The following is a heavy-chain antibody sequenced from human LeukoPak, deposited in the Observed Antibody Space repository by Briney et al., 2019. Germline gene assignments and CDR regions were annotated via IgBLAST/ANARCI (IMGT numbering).Heavy chain of an antibody. J-gene: IGHJ1*01. D-gene: IGHD2-2*01. CDR1: GGSFSGYY. CDR2: INHSGST. Sequence: SETLSLTCAVYGGSFSGYYWSRIRQPPGKGLEWIGEINHSGSTNYNPSLKSRVTISVDTSKNQFSLKLSSVTAADTAVYYCARPPRRRYCSSTSCHSYFQHWGQGTLVTVSS. V-gene: IGHV4-34*01. CDR3: ARPPRRRYCSSTSCHSYFQH.